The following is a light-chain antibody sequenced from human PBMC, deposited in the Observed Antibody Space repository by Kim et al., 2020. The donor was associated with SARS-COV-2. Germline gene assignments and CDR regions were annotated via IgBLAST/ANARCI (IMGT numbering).Light chain of an antibody. V-gene: IGKV3-20*01. J-gene: IGKJ2*01. CDR2: GAS. CDR1: QSVSSSY. Sequence: LSPGERATLSCRASQSVSSSYFAWYQQKPGEAPRLLIYGASSSAAGIPDRFSGSASGTDFTLTISRLEPEDFAVYYCQQYGSSPYTFGQGTKLEI. CDR3: QQYGSSPYT.